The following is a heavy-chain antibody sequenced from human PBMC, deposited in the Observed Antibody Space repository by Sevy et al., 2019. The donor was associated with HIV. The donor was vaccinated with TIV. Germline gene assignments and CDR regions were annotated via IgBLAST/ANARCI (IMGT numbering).Heavy chain of an antibody. Sequence: GGSLRLSCAASGFTVSSNFVSWVRQAPGKGLEWVSVIYSGGSTYYADSVKGRFTISRDNSKNTLYLQMNSLRAEDTAVYYCAREKSGAFDIWAKGQRSPSPQ. D-gene: IGHD6-25*01. CDR3: AREKSGAFDI. CDR1: GFTVSSNF. J-gene: IGHJ3*02. V-gene: IGHV3-66*01. CDR2: IYSGGST.